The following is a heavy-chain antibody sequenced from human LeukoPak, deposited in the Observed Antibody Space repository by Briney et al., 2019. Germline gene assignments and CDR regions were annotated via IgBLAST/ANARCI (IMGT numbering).Heavy chain of an antibody. Sequence: PSETLSLTCAVYGGSFSGYYWSWIRQPPGKGLEWIGEINHSGSTNYNPSLKSRVTISVDTSKNQFSLKLSFVTAADTAVYYCARPQGYDILTGYPRSLWYFDYWGQGTLVTVSS. CDR1: GGSFSGYY. V-gene: IGHV4-34*01. J-gene: IGHJ4*02. CDR2: INHSGST. D-gene: IGHD3-9*01. CDR3: ARPQGYDILTGYPRSLWYFDY.